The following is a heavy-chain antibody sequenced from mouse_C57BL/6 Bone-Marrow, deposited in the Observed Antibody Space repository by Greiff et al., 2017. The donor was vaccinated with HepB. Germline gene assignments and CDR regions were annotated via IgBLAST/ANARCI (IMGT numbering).Heavy chain of an antibody. V-gene: IGHV1-81*01. CDR3: ASGEDYDDWYFDV. J-gene: IGHJ1*03. Sequence: QVQLQQSGAELARPGASVKLSCKASGYTFTSYGISWVKQRTGQGLEWIGEIYPRSGNTYYNEKFKGKATLTADKSSSTAYMALRSLTSEDSAVYFCASGEDYDDWYFDVWGTGTTVTVSS. D-gene: IGHD2-4*01. CDR1: GYTFTSYG. CDR2: IYPRSGNT.